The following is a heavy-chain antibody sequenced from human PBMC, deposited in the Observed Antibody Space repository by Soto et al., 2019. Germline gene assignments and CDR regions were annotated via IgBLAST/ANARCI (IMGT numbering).Heavy chain of an antibody. Sequence: GGPIRLSCAASGFTFSSYGMNWVRQAPGKGLEWVSSISSSSSYIYYADSVKGRFTISRDNSKNTLYLQMNSLRAEDTAVYYCAKNDPDSSGRPGLGGMIDYRGQGTLVTVPS. CDR2: ISSSSSYI. V-gene: IGHV3-21*04. D-gene: IGHD6-19*01. CDR3: AKNDPDSSGRPGLGGMIDY. J-gene: IGHJ4*02. CDR1: GFTFSSYG.